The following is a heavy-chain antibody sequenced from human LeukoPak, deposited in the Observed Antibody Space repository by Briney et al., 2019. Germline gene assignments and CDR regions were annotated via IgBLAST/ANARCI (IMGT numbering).Heavy chain of an antibody. D-gene: IGHD3-22*01. J-gene: IGHJ4*02. Sequence: SETLSLTCTVSGGSITGYYRSWIRQPAGQGLEWIGRIYTSGSTNSNPSLKSRVTMSVETSKNQFSLKLSSVTAADTAVYYCARDYYDSSGSKGLWGQGTLVTVSS. V-gene: IGHV4-4*07. CDR3: ARDYYDSSGSKGL. CDR2: IYTSGST. CDR1: GGSITGYY.